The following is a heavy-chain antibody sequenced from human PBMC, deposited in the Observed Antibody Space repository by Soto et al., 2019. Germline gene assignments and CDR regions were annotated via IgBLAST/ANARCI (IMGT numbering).Heavy chain of an antibody. J-gene: IGHJ4*02. D-gene: IGHD6-19*01. CDR3: AKGPAGIAVARDFDY. V-gene: IGHV3-23*01. Sequence: GGSLRLSCAASGFTFSSYAMSWVRQAPGKGLEWVSAISGSGVSTYYADSVKGRFTISRDNSKNTLYLQMNSLRAEDTAVYYCAKGPAGIAVARDFDYWGQGTLVTVSS. CDR2: ISGSGVST. CDR1: GFTFSSYA.